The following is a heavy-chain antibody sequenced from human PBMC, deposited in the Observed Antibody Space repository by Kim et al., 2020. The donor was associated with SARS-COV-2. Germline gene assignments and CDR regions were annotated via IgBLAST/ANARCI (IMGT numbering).Heavy chain of an antibody. V-gene: IGHV1-69*13. J-gene: IGHJ3*02. CDR3: ARDLGYCSGGSCYHDAFDI. CDR1: GGTFSSYA. CDR2: IIPIFGTA. D-gene: IGHD2-15*01. Sequence: SVKVSCKASGGTFSSYAISWVRQAPGQGLEWMGGIIPIFGTANYAQKFQGRVTITADESTSTAYMELSSLRSEDTAVYYCARDLGYCSGGSCYHDAFDIWGQGTMVTVSS.